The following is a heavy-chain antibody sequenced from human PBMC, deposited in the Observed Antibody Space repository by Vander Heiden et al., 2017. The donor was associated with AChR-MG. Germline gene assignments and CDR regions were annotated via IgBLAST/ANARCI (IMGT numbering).Heavy chain of an antibody. J-gene: IGHJ5*02. Sequence: QVQLVQSGAEVKKPGSSVKVSCTASGGTFSRYAISWVRQAPGQGLEWMGGIIPIFGTANYAQKFQGRVTITADESTSTAYMELSSLRSEDTAVYYCARGDLTFGGVIGNWFDPWGQGTLVTVSS. CDR2: IIPIFGTA. D-gene: IGHD3-16*01. CDR3: ARGDLTFGGVIGNWFDP. V-gene: IGHV1-69*01. CDR1: GGTFSRYA.